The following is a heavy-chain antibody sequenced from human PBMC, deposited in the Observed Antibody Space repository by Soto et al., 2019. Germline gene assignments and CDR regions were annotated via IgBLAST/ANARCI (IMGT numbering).Heavy chain of an antibody. CDR3: AKDDSSGYYLY. V-gene: IGHV3-23*01. D-gene: IGHD3-22*01. CDR1: XXXXXSXX. Sequence: EVQLLESGGGLVQPGGSLXXSXXXXXXXXXSXXXXXXXXXXXXGLEWVSAIRGSGGSTYYADSVKGRFTISRDNSKNTLYLQMNSLRAEDTAVYYCAKDDSSGYYLYWGQGTLVTVSS. J-gene: IGHJ4*02. CDR2: IRGSGGST.